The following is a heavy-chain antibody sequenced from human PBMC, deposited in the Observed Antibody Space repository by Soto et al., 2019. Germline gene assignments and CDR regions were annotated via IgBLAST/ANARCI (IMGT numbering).Heavy chain of an antibody. CDR1: GYSFTSYW. V-gene: IGHV5-10-1*01. J-gene: IGHJ5*02. D-gene: IGHD1-1*01. CDR3: VTGDNNNWTAAFDP. Sequence: PGESLKISCKGSGYSFTSYWISWVRQMPGKGLEWMGRIDPSDSYTNYSPSFQGHVTISADKSISTAYLQWSSLKASDTAMYYCVTGDNNNWTAAFDPRGQGTLVTVSS. CDR2: IDPSDSYT.